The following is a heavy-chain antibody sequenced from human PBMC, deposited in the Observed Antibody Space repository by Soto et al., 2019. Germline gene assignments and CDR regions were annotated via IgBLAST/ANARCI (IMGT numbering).Heavy chain of an antibody. Sequence: EVQLVQSGAEVKKPGESLRVSCKGSGYSFTDYWLSWVRQMPGKGLEWMGTIDPCDAYTNYSPSFQGHVTISADKSVSTAYRKWSSLKASDTAMYFCVLSGSSPDYWCQGTLVTVSS. CDR1: GYSFTDYW. CDR3: VLSGSSPDY. D-gene: IGHD3-10*01. CDR2: IDPCDAYT. J-gene: IGHJ4*02. V-gene: IGHV5-10-1*01.